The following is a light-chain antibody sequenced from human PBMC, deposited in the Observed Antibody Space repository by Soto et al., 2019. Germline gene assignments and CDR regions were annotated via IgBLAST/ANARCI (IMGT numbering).Light chain of an antibody. CDR2: DVS. CDR3: CSYAGSYTYV. J-gene: IGLJ1*01. Sequence: QSALTQPASVSGSPGQSITIYCIGTGSDIGGYNYVSWYQQHPGKAPKLMIYDVSKRPSGVPDRFSGSKSGNTASLTISGLQAEDEADYYCCSYAGSYTYVFGTGTKVTVL. CDR1: GSDIGGYNY. V-gene: IGLV2-11*01.